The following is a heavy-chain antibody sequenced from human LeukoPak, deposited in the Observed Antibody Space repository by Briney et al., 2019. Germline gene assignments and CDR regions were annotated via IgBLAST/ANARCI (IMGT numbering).Heavy chain of an antibody. CDR2: INSDGSST. CDR1: GFTFSSYW. Sequence: GGSLRLSCAASGFTFSSYWMHWVRQAPGKGLVWVSRINSDGSSTSYADSVKGRFTISRDNAKNTLYLQMNSLRAEDTAVYYCATLAGKIAPFDYRGQGTLVTVSS. D-gene: IGHD6-19*01. V-gene: IGHV3-74*01. CDR3: ATLAGKIAPFDY. J-gene: IGHJ4*02.